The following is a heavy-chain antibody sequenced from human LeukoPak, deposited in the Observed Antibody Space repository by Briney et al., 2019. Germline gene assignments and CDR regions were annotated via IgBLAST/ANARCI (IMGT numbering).Heavy chain of an antibody. CDR2: INPNSGGT. CDR1: GYTFTGYY. Sequence: ASVKVSCKASGYTFTGYYMHWVRQAPGQGLEWMGWINPNSGGTKYAQKFQGRVTMTRDTSISTAYMEVSRLRSDDTAVYNCARESAAVRAFDIWGQGTMVTVSS. CDR3: ARESAAVRAFDI. V-gene: IGHV1-2*02. D-gene: IGHD4-17*01. J-gene: IGHJ3*02.